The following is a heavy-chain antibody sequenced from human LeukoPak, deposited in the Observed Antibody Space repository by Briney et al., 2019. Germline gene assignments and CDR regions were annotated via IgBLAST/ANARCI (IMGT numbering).Heavy chain of an antibody. V-gene: IGHV3-23*01. CDR3: AKVIVSVDTAIDY. CDR1: GFTFSSYA. D-gene: IGHD5-18*01. Sequence: GGSLRLSCAASGFTFSSYAMGWVRQAPGKGLDWVSTISGSGGSTYYADSVKGRFTISRDNSKNTLYLQMNSLRAEDTAVYYCAKVIVSVDTAIDYWGQGTLVTVSS. CDR2: ISGSGGST. J-gene: IGHJ4*02.